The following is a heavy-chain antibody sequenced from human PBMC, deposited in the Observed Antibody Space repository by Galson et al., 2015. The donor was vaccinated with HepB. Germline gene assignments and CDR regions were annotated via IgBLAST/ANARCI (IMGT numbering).Heavy chain of an antibody. D-gene: IGHD3-10*01. V-gene: IGHV1-2*02. CDR2: INPNSGGT. CDR3: ARGPKQVRGIIVPWHYFDP. J-gene: IGHJ5*02. CDR1: GYTFTGYY. Sequence: SVKVSCKASGYTFTGYYMHWVRQAPGQGLEWMGWINPNSGGTNYAQKFQGRVTMTRDTSINTAYMELSRLTSDDTAVFYCARGPKQVRGIIVPWHYFDPWGQGTLVTVSS.